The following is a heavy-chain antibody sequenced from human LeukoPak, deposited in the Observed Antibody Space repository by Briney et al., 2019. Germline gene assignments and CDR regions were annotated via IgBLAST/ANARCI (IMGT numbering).Heavy chain of an antibody. CDR3: AREYSGTYDAFDI. CDR2: ISYDGSNK. J-gene: IGHJ3*02. Sequence: SGGSLRLSCAASGFTFSNYALHWVRQAPGKGLEWVAVISYDGSNKYYSDSVKGRFTISRDNSKNTLYLQMNSLRAEDTSVYSCAREYSGTYDAFDIWGQGTMVTVSS. D-gene: IGHD1-26*01. V-gene: IGHV3-30-3*01. CDR1: GFTFSNYA.